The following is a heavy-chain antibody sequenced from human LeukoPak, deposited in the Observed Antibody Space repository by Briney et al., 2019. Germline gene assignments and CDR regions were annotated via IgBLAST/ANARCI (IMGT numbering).Heavy chain of an antibody. CDR1: GYTFTSYG. CDR3: ARVSGGYSYGIYYYYGMDV. J-gene: IGHJ6*02. D-gene: IGHD5-18*01. V-gene: IGHV1-8*01. Sequence: ASVKVSCKASGYTFTSYGINWVRQATGQGLEWMGWMNPNSGNTGYAQKFQGRVTMTRNTSISTAYTELSSLRSEDTAVYYCARVSGGYSYGIYYYYGMDVWGQGTTVTVSS. CDR2: MNPNSGNT.